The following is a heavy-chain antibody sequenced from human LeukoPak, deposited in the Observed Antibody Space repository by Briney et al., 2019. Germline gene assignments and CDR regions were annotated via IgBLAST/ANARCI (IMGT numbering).Heavy chain of an antibody. CDR1: GGTFISYA. J-gene: IGHJ6*02. D-gene: IGHD3-10*01. Sequence: GSSVKVSCKASGGTFISYAISWVRQAPGQGLEWMGGIIPIFGTANYAQKFQGRVTITADESTSTAYMELSSLRSEDTAVYYCARGPTMVRGVIPVLGDYYGMDVWGQGTTVTVSS. CDR3: ARGPTMVRGVIPVLGDYYGMDV. CDR2: IIPIFGTA. V-gene: IGHV1-69*01.